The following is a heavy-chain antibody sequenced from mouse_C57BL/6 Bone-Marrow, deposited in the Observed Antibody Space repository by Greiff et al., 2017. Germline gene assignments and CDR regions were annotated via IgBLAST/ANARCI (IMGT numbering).Heavy chain of an antibody. Sequence: QVQLKESGPGLVQPSQTLSITCTVSGFSLTSYGVHWVRQSPGKGLEWLGVIWRGGSTDYNAAFMSRLSITKDNSTSHVFFKMNSLQADDTAIDYYAKASMGYWGQGTSVTVSS. CDR2: IWRGGST. V-gene: IGHV2-5*01. J-gene: IGHJ4*01. CDR1: GFSLTSYG. CDR3: AKASMGY.